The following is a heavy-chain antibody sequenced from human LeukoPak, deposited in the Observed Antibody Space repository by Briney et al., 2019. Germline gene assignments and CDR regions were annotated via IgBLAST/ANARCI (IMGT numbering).Heavy chain of an antibody. CDR3: AKTLEVAATSHPPDY. CDR1: GFTVSSNY. CDR2: IYSGGGT. Sequence: GGSLRLPCAASGFTVSSNYMSWVRQAPGKGLEWVSVIYSGGGTYYADSVKGRFTISRDNSKNTLYLQMNSLRAEDTAVYYCAKTLEVAATSHPPDYWGQGTLVTVSS. J-gene: IGHJ4*02. V-gene: IGHV3-66*01. D-gene: IGHD2-15*01.